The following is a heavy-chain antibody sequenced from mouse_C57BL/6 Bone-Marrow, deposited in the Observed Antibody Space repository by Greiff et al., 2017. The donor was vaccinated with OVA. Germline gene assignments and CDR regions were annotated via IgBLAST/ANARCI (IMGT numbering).Heavy chain of an antibody. J-gene: IGHJ1*03. CDR2: IHPNSGST. D-gene: IGHD2-4*01. CDR1: GYTFTSYW. CDR3: ARWIYYDAYWYFGG. V-gene: IGHV1-64*01. Sequence: QVQLQQPGAELVKPGASVKLSCTASGYTFTSYWMHWVKQRPGQGLEWIGMIHPNSGSTNYNEKFKSKATLTVDKSSSTAYMQLHSLTSEDSAVYYCARWIYYDAYWYFGGWGTEDTVAVSS.